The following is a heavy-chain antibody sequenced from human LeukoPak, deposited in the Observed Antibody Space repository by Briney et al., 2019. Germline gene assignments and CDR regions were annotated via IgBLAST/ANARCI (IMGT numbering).Heavy chain of an antibody. J-gene: IGHJ3*02. V-gene: IGHV1-69*04. CDR2: IIPILGIA. Sequence: ASVKVSCKASGGTFSSYAISWVRQAPGQGLEWMGRIIPILGIANYAQKFQGRVTITADKSTSTAYMELSSLRSEDTAVYYCAAYSSGWAISYDAFDIWGQGTMVTVSS. CDR1: GGTFSSYA. CDR3: AAYSSGWAISYDAFDI. D-gene: IGHD6-19*01.